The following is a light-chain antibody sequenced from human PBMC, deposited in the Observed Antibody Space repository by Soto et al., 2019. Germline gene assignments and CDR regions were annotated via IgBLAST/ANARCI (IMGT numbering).Light chain of an antibody. Sequence: EIVLTQSPGTLSLSPGERATLSCRASQSVPRSYLAWYQQKPGQAPRLLIYGTSSRATAIPDRFSGSGSGTDFTLTISRLEPEDFGVFYCQQYGSSITFGQGTRLEIK. CDR1: QSVPRSY. V-gene: IGKV3-20*01. CDR3: QQYGSSIT. J-gene: IGKJ5*01. CDR2: GTS.